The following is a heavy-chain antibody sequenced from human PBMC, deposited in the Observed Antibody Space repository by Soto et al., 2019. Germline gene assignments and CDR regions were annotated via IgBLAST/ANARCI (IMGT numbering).Heavy chain of an antibody. CDR3: ASPGLTMYGVIIPDDAFDV. CDR2: IRPIFHTA. Sequence: QVQLVQSGAEVKKPGSSVKVSCKASGDSFNNFAINWVRQAPGHGLEWVGGIRPIFHTANYAQKFQGRVSITADESTSTAYMELSSLRFEDTAVYYCASPGLTMYGVIIPDDAFDVWGQGTMVTVSS. V-gene: IGHV1-69*01. CDR1: GDSFNNFA. D-gene: IGHD3-3*01. J-gene: IGHJ3*01.